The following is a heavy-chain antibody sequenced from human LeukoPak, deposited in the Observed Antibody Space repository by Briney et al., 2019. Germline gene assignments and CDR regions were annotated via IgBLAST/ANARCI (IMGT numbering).Heavy chain of an antibody. D-gene: IGHD2-15*01. Sequence: PGGSLRLSCAASGFTFSSYAMSWVRQAPGKGLEWVSGVSGSGGSTYYADSVKGRFTISRDNSKNTLYLQMNSLRAEDTAVYYCAKAREAYCSGGSCYEFDYWGQGTLVTISS. J-gene: IGHJ4*02. CDR1: GFTFSSYA. CDR3: AKAREAYCSGGSCYEFDY. CDR2: VSGSGGST. V-gene: IGHV3-23*01.